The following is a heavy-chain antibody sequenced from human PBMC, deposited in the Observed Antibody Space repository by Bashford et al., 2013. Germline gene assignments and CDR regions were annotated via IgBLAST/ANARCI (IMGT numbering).Heavy chain of an antibody. CDR1: GSHSALVEWV. Sequence: SGPTLGETHTDPHADLAPSLGSHSALVEWVVGWIRQPPRKGPSEWLALIYWDDDKRYSPSLKSRLTITKDTSKNQVVLTMTNMDPVDTATYYCAHRRGSSSSRGWFDPWGQGTLVTVSS. CDR2: IYWDDDK. CDR3: AHRRGSSSSRGWFDP. V-gene: IGHV2-5*02. J-gene: IGHJ5*02. D-gene: IGHD6-6*01.